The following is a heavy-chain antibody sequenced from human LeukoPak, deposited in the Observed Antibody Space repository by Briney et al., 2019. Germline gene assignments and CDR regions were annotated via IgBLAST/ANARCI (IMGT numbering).Heavy chain of an antibody. D-gene: IGHD1-26*01. CDR2: INHSGST. CDR3: ARRVKSKWEQIDY. Sequence: PSETLSLTCAVYGGSFSGYYWSWIRQPPGKGLEWIGEINHSGSTNYNPSLQSRVTISVDTSKNQFSLKLSSVTAADTAVYYCARRVKSKWEQIDYWGQGTLVTVSS. V-gene: IGHV4-34*01. J-gene: IGHJ4*02. CDR1: GGSFSGYY.